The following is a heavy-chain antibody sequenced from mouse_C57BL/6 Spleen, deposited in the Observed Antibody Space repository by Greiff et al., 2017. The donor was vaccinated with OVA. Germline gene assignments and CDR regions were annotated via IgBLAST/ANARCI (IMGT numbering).Heavy chain of an antibody. D-gene: IGHD2-5*01. Sequence: VQLQQPGTELVKPGASVKLSCKASGYTFTSYWVHWVKQRPGQGLEWLGNITPSNGGTHYNEKFKSKAKLTVAKYSRTAYMQLSSLTSEDSAVYYCARWGYYSNYGYAMDYWGQGTSVTVSS. CDR1: GYTFTSYW. CDR2: ITPSNGGT. CDR3: ARWGYYSNYGYAMDY. V-gene: IGHV1-53*01. J-gene: IGHJ4*01.